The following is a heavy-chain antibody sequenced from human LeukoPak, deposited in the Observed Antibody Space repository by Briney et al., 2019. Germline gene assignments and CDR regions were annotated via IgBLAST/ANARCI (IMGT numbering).Heavy chain of an antibody. CDR3: ARDEYSSSSGFDY. D-gene: IGHD6-6*01. Sequence: GGSLRLSCAASGFTFSSYSMNWVRQAPGKGLEWVAVISYDGSNKYYADSVKGRFTISRDNSKNTLYLQMNSLRAEDTAVYYCARDEYSSSSGFDYWGQGTLVTVSS. V-gene: IGHV3-30*03. CDR1: GFTFSSYS. CDR2: ISYDGSNK. J-gene: IGHJ4*02.